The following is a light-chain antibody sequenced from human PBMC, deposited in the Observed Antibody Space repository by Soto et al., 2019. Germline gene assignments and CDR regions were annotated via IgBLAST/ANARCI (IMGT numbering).Light chain of an antibody. CDR1: QSISSW. Sequence: DIQMTQSPSTLSASVGDRVTITCRASQSISSWLARYQQKPGHAPKLLIYKASTLQSGVPSRFSDSVSGTEFNLAISSLPPDDSATYYCQQYNDNWTFGQGTKVE. CDR2: KAS. CDR3: QQYNDNWT. J-gene: IGKJ1*01. V-gene: IGKV1-5*03.